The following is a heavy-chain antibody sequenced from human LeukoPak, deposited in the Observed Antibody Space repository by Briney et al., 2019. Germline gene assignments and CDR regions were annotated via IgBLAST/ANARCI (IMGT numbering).Heavy chain of an antibody. CDR1: GGSISSGSYY. V-gene: IGHV4-61*02. J-gene: IGHJ4*02. CDR2: IYTSGST. D-gene: IGHD7-27*01. Sequence: SQTLSLTCTVSGGSISSGSYYWSWIRQPAGKGLEWIGRIYTSGSTNYNPSLKSRVAISVDTSKNQFSLKLSSVTAADTAVYYCARISLLGITDYWGQGTLVTVSS. CDR3: ARISLLGITDY.